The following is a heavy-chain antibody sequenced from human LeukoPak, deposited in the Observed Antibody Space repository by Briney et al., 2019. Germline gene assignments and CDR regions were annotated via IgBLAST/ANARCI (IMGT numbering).Heavy chain of an antibody. J-gene: IGHJ3*02. CDR2: IYYSGST. D-gene: IGHD2-2*01. CDR1: GGSISSSSYY. V-gene: IGHV4-39*07. Sequence: PSETLSLTCTVSGGSISSSSYYWGRIRQPPGKGLEWIGSIYYSGSTYYNPSLKSRVTISVDRSKNQFSLKLSSVTAADTAVYYCARDIKYSSDCSSTSCLGAFDIWGQGTMVTVSS. CDR3: ARDIKYSSDCSSTSCLGAFDI.